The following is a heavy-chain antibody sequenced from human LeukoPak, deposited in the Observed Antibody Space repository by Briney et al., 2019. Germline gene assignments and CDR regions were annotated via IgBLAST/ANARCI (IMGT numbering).Heavy chain of an antibody. V-gene: IGHV1-69*02. D-gene: IGHD3-22*01. J-gene: IGHJ3*02. CDR3: ARGHRATYYYGSSGYWGDAFDI. Sequence: SVKVSCKASGYTFTTYNMNWMRQAPGQGLEWMGRIIPILGIANYAQKFQGRVTITADKSTSTAYMELSSLRSEDTAVYYCARGHRATYYYGSSGYWGDAFDIWGQGTMVTVSS. CDR2: IIPILGIA. CDR1: GYTFTTYN.